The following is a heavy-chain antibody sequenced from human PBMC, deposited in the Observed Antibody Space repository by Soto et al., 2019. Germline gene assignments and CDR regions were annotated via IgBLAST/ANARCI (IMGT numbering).Heavy chain of an antibody. V-gene: IGHV4-30-2*01. CDR2: IFHGGST. CDR1: GVPITWGDYS. J-gene: IGHJ5*02. CDR3: ARGRVVVTAAVMFNCIDT. D-gene: IGHD2-2*01. Sequence: SETLSLTCAISGVPITWGDYSWNWIRQPPGKGLEWIGYIFHGGSTYYNPSLRSRVTISVDRSRTQFSLKMSSVTAADTAVYYSARGRVVVTAAVMFNCIDTWGQGALVTVSS.